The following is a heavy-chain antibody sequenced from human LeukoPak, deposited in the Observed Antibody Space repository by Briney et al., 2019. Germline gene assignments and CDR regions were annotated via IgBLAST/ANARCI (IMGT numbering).Heavy chain of an antibody. Sequence: PSETLSLTCTVSGGSISSSSYYWGWIRQPPGKGLEWIGSIYYSGSTYYNPSLKSRVTISVDTSKNQFSLKLGSVTAADTAVYYCARVPFSSGWYYFDYWGQGTLVTVSS. CDR1: GGSISSSSYY. CDR2: IYYSGST. V-gene: IGHV4-39*07. D-gene: IGHD6-19*01. CDR3: ARVPFSSGWYYFDY. J-gene: IGHJ4*02.